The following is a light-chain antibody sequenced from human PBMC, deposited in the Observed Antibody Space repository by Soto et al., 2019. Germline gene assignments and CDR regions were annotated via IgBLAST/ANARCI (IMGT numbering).Light chain of an antibody. CDR2: GAS. Sequence: EIVMTQSPATLSVSPGERATLSCRASQSVSSDLAWYLQKPGQAPRLLIYGASTRATGIPARFSGSGSGTDFTLTISRLDPEDFAVYYCQQYGSSSLTFGPGTKVDIK. J-gene: IGKJ3*01. CDR3: QQYGSSSLT. V-gene: IGKV3-15*01. CDR1: QSVSSD.